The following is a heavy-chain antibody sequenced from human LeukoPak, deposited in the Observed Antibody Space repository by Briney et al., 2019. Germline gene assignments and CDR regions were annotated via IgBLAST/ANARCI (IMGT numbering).Heavy chain of an antibody. CDR3: AREPYYYDSSGHDY. D-gene: IGHD3-22*01. J-gene: IGHJ4*02. V-gene: IGHV3-30*03. CDR2: MSYDGSNK. Sequence: GGSLRLSCAASGFTFSSYGMHWVRQAPGKGLEWVAVMSYDGSNKYYADSVKGRFTISRDNSKNTLYLQMNSLRAEDTAVYYCAREPYYYDSSGHDYWGQGTLVTVSS. CDR1: GFTFSSYG.